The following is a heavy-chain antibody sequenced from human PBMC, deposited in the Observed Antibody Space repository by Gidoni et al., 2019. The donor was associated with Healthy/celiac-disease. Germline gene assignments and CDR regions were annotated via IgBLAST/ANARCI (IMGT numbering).Heavy chain of an antibody. CDR3: ARGNYYGSVAGEY. J-gene: IGHJ4*02. CDR1: GFTFSSYS. CDR2: ISSSSSYI. D-gene: IGHD3-10*01. Sequence: EVQLVESGGGLVTPGGSLRLSCAASGFTFSSYSMNWVRQAPGKGLEWVSSISSSSSYIYYADSVKGRFTISRDNAKNSLYLKMNSLRAEDTAVYYCARGNYYGSVAGEYWGQGTLVTVSS. V-gene: IGHV3-21*01.